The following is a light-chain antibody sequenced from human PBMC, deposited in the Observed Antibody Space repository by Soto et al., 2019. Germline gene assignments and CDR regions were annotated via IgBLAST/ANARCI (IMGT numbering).Light chain of an antibody. V-gene: IGKV3-11*01. J-gene: IGKJ4*01. Sequence: EIVLTQSPATLSLSPGERATLSCRASQSVSRYLAWYQQKPGQAPRLLIYDASNRATGIPARFSGSGSGTDFTLTISSLEAEDFAFYYCQQRSNWLLTFGGGTKVEIK. CDR3: QQRSNWLLT. CDR2: DAS. CDR1: QSVSRY.